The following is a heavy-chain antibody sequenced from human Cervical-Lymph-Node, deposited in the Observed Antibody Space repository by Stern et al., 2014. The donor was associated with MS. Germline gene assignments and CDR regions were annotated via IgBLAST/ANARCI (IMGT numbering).Heavy chain of an antibody. Sequence: VQLVESGAAAPNPGASVKVSCKASGYTFTSYYMHWVRQAPGQGLEWMGIINPNGGSATYAQKFQGRVTMTSDTSTRTVYMELSSLRSEDTAMYYCAREVAGHRLGMMDVWGQGTTVTVSS. CDR3: AREVAGHRLGMMDV. CDR2: INPNGGSA. V-gene: IGHV1-46*01. D-gene: IGHD6-19*01. J-gene: IGHJ6*02. CDR1: GYTFTSYY.